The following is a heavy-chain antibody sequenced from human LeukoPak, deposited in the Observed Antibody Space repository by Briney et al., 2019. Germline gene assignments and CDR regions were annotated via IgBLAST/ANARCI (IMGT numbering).Heavy chain of an antibody. J-gene: IGHJ3*02. CDR3: ARDGQQQSPYAWDI. CDR1: GFTFSRHA. CDR2: IWSFGGYK. V-gene: IGHV3-33*01. Sequence: AGGSLRLSCGASGFTFSRHAMHWVRQAPGKGLEWVSQIWSFGGYKYYADSVKGRFTVSRDNVKNTLYLKMNNLRVEGTAVYYCARDGQQQSPYAWDIWGQGKKVTVSS. D-gene: IGHD6-13*01.